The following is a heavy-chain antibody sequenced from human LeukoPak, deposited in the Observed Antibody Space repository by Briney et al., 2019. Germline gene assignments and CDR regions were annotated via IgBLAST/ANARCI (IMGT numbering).Heavy chain of an antibody. V-gene: IGHV4-59*12. D-gene: IGHD4-23*01. J-gene: IGHJ4*02. CDR3: ARDHGGTIDY. Sequence: SETLSLTCTVSGGSISSYYWSWIRQPPGKGLEWIGYIYYSGSTNYNPSLKSRVTISVDTSKNQFSLKLSSVTAADTAVYYCARDHGGTIDYWGQGTLVTVSS. CDR2: IYYSGST. CDR1: GGSISSYY.